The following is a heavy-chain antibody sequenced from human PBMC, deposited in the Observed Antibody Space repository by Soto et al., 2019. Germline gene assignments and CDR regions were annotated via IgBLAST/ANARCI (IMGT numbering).Heavy chain of an antibody. CDR3: ANPIPKTGTTFGF. J-gene: IGHJ4*02. D-gene: IGHD1-1*01. Sequence: GGSLRLSCVASGCTFSNFAMAWVRQAPGEGLEWVSAISGSGDDTFYADSMKGRFTISRDNSKDTLYLQINSLRAEDTAVYYCANPIPKTGTTFGFWGQGTLVTVSS. CDR2: ISGSGDDT. V-gene: IGHV3-23*01. CDR1: GCTFSNFA.